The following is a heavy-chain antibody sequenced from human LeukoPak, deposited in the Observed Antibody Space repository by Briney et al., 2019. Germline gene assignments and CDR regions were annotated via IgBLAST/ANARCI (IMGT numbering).Heavy chain of an antibody. V-gene: IGHV3-21*01. J-gene: IGHJ4*02. CDR1: GFTFSSYS. Sequence: GGSLRLSCAASGFTFSSYSMNWVRQAPGKGLEWVSSISSSSSYICYADSVKGRFTISRDNAKNSLYLQMNSLRAEDTAVYYCARDPGGSGYDYGGFDYWGQGTLVTVSS. CDR2: ISSSSSYI. D-gene: IGHD5-12*01. CDR3: ARDPGGSGYDYGGFDY.